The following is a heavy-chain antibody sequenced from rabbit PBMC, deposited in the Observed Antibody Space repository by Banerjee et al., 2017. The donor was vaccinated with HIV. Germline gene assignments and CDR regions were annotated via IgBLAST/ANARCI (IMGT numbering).Heavy chain of an antibody. CDR3: ARGYAGSSYYPYYFNL. D-gene: IGHD8-1*01. V-gene: IGHV1S45*01. J-gene: IGHJ4*01. Sequence: QEQLKESGGGLVKPGASLTVTCTASGFDFSSRYWICWVRQAPGKGLEWIGCSDTGSGSTYYASWAKGRFTASKTSSTTVTLQMTSLTAADTATYFCARGYAGSSYYPYYFNLWGQGTLVTVS. CDR1: GFDFSSRYW. CDR2: SDTGSGST.